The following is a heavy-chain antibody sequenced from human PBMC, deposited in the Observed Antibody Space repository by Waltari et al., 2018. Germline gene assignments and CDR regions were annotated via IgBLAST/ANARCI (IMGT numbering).Heavy chain of an antibody. D-gene: IGHD3-10*01. J-gene: IGHJ4*02. CDR1: GFIFSHYR. V-gene: IGHV3-48*01. Sequence: EVQLVESGGGLVQPGGSLRLSCVTSGFIFSHYRLNWVRQAPGKGLEWLASIMGDGPTIYYAESVRGRFRISRDNVNNSLYLQLNSLRVDDTAGYYGARGTTKGSHWGRGTLVTVSS. CDR3: ARGTTKGSH. CDR2: IMGDGPTI.